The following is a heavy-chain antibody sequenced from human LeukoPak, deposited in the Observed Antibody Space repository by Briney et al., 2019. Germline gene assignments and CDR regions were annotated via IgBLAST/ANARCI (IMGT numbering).Heavy chain of an antibody. CDR2: INSDGSSR. V-gene: IGHV3-74*01. J-gene: IGHJ4*02. CDR3: AREVIAVAFFDY. Sequence: PGGSLRLSCAASGFTFSNYWMHWVRQAPGKGLVWVSRINSDGSSRNYADSVKGRFTISRDNAKNTLFLQMNSLRAEDTAVYYCAREVIAVAFFDYWGQGTLVTVSS. CDR1: GFTFSNYW. D-gene: IGHD6-19*01.